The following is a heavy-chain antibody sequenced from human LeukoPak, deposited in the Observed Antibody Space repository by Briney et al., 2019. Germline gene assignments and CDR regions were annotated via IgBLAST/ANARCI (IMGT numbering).Heavy chain of an antibody. CDR1: GFTFSNYW. Sequence: GGSLRLSCAASGFTFSNYWMSWVRQAPGKGLEWVASIKQDGTQKFYVDSVRGRFTISRDNAKDSLFLQMSSLRADDTAAYYCATALPYDFFDYWGQGTLVTVSS. D-gene: IGHD3-3*01. CDR3: ATALPYDFFDY. V-gene: IGHV3-7*01. J-gene: IGHJ4*02. CDR2: IKQDGTQK.